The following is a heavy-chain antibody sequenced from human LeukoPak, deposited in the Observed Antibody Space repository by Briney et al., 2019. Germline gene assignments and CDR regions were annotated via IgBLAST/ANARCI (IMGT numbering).Heavy chain of an antibody. D-gene: IGHD3-10*01. J-gene: IGHJ4*02. CDR3: ARGDVSFAECAY. CDR1: GFALSSYW. Sequence: GGSLRLPCAASGFALSSYWMRGARQPPGKGRVGVANINQDGGGKYYVDSVKGRFTISRDNAENSLYLQMNSLRAEDTAVYYCARGDVSFAECAYWGQGTLVTVSS. V-gene: IGHV3-7*01. CDR2: INQDGGGK.